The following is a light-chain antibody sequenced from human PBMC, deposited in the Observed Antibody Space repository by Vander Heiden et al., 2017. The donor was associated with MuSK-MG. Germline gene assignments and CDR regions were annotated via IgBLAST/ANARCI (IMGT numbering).Light chain of an antibody. CDR2: WAS. Sequence: DIVMTQSPDSLAVSLGEGATINCKSRQSVLYTDNNKNNVAWYQQKPGYTPRLLISWASARESGVPARFSGSGSGTDFTLTISGLLAEAVAVYFFQQDDSAPRTFGGGTKVEIK. CDR1: QSVLYTDNNKNN. J-gene: IGKJ4*01. V-gene: IGKV4-1*01. CDR3: QQDDSAPRT.